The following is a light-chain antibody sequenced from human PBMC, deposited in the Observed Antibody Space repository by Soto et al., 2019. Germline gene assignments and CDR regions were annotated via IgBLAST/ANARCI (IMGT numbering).Light chain of an antibody. CDR1: QNVAQF. J-gene: IGKJ5*01. V-gene: IGKV1-39*01. CDR3: QQNYSPHPIT. CDR2: ATS. Sequence: DIHMTQSPSSLSASVGYIFTITCRASQNVAQFLNWYQQKPGKAPKLLIYATSSLHSGVPSRFSGSGFGTDFTLTISSLKTEDFANYYCQQNYSPHPITFGQGTRLEIK.